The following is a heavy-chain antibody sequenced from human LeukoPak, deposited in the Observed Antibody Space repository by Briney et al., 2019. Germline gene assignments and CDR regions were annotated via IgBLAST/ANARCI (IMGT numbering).Heavy chain of an antibody. CDR1: GGSFSGHY. V-gene: IGHV4-34*01. CDR3: ARPTRPRAQNERRGDAFHV. J-gene: IGHJ3*01. CDR2: IYPSGKT. D-gene: IGHD1-1*01. Sequence: SETLSLTCAVYGGSFSGHYGSWIRQPPGKGLEWIGSIYPSGKTSYNPSLKSRVAISLDMSKNQFSLRLTSVTAADTALYFCARPTRPRAQNERRGDAFHVWGPGTMVTVSS.